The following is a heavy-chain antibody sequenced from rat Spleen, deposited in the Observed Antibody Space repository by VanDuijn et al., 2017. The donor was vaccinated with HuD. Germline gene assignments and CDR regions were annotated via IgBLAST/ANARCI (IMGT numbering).Heavy chain of an antibody. CDR2: ISYEGSST. CDR3: TRDRILRSTGFDY. J-gene: IGHJ2*01. Sequence: EVQLVESGGGLVQPGRSLKVSCAASGLTFSDYYMAWVRQAPTKGLEWVASISYEGSSTYYGDSVKGRFTISRDNAKSTLYLQMNSLRSEDTATYYCTRDRILRSTGFDYWGQGVMVTVSS. D-gene: IGHD1-6*01. CDR1: GLTFSDYY. V-gene: IGHV5-22*01.